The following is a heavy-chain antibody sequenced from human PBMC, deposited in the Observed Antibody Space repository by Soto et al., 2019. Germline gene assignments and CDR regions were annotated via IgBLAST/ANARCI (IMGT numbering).Heavy chain of an antibody. CDR3: AVDSPSRFDP. CDR2: IYYSGST. D-gene: IGHD5-12*01. CDR1: GGSVSSGSYY. Sequence: SETLSLTCTVSGGSVSSGSYYWSWIRQPPGKGLEWIGYIYYSGSTDYNPSLKSQVTISVDTSKNQFSLKLSSVAAADTAVYCCAVDSPSRFDPWGQGTLVTVSS. V-gene: IGHV4-61*01. J-gene: IGHJ5*02.